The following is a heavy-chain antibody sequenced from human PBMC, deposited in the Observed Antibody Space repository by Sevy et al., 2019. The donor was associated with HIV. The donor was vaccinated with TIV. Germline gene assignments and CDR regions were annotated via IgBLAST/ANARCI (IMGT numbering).Heavy chain of an antibody. J-gene: IGHJ6*02. D-gene: IGHD4-17*01. CDR1: GFTFSIYA. Sequence: GGSLRLSCAASGFTFSIYAIHWVRQAPGKGLEWVAVISCDGSKKCYVDSVKGRFTISRDNSKNTLYLQMNSLRPEDTAVYYRARDLPSAVTNPFYYYGMDVWGQGTTVTVSS. CDR2: ISCDGSKK. CDR3: ARDLPSAVTNPFYYYGMDV. V-gene: IGHV3-30*04.